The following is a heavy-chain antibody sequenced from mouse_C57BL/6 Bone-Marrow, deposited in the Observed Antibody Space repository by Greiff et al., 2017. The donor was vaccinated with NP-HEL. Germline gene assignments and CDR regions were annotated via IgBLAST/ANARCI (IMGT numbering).Heavy chain of an antibody. V-gene: IGHV10-1*01. CDR2: IRSKSNNYAT. J-gene: IGHJ1*03. D-gene: IGHD5-1*01. Sequence: GGGLVQPKGSLKLSCAASGFSFNTYAMNWVRQAPGKGLEWVARIRSKSNNYATYYADSVKDRFTISRDDSESMLYLQMNNLKTEDTAMYYCVRHKYHWYFDVWGTGTTVTVSS. CDR1: GFSFNTYA. CDR3: VRHKYHWYFDV.